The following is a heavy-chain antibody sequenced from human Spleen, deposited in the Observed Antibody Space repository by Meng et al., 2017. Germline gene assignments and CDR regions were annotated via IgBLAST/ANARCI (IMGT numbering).Heavy chain of an antibody. CDR2: INGDNGDT. CDR1: GFTFSSYA. Sequence: GESLKISCAASGFTFSSYAMSWVRQAPGQGLEWMGWINGDNGDTKYAQNFQGRVTTTTDTSASTAYMELRSLRSDDTAVYYCAREGYNSGWYGAFDIWGQGTTVTVSS. D-gene: IGHD6-19*01. J-gene: IGHJ3*02. V-gene: IGHV1-18*01. CDR3: AREGYNSGWYGAFDI.